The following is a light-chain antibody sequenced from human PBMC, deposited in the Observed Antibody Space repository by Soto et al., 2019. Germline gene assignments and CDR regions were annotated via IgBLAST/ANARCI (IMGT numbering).Light chain of an antibody. V-gene: IGLV2-14*01. CDR3: SSYTSSSTL. CDR1: SSDVGGYNY. J-gene: IGLJ1*01. Sequence: QSVLTQPASVSGSPGQSITISCTGTSSDVGGYNYVSWYQQHPGKAPKLMIYAVTDRPSGVSSRFSGSKSGNTASPTISGLQAEDEADYYCSSYTSSSTLFGTGTKSPS. CDR2: AVT.